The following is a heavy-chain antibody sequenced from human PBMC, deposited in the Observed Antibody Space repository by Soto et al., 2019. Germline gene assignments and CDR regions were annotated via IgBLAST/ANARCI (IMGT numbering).Heavy chain of an antibody. D-gene: IGHD1-26*01. Sequence: EVQLLESGGGLVQPGGSLRLSCAASGFTFSSYAMSWVRQGPGKGLEWVATIGATSGNTYYPDSMTGRFTSSRDNSKDTLDLQRNNLGAEDTAVYYCAKRPGSSGPFDFWGQGTLGNVSS. CDR2: IGATSGNT. CDR3: AKRPGSSGPFDF. V-gene: IGHV3-23*01. CDR1: GFTFSSYA. J-gene: IGHJ4*02.